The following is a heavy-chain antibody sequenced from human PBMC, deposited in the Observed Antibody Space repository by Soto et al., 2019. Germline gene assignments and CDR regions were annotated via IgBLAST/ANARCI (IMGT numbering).Heavy chain of an antibody. CDR3: AREEIRGSRSWAYYSGMDV. CDR1: GYTFTSYA. J-gene: IGHJ6*02. D-gene: IGHD6-13*01. CDR2: INAGNGNT. V-gene: IGHV1-3*01. Sequence: GASVKVSCKASGYTFTSYAMHWVRQAPGQRLEWMGWINAGNGNTKYSQKFQGRVTITRDTSASTAYMELSSLRSEDTAVYYCAREEIRGSRSWAYYSGMDVWGQGTTVTVSS.